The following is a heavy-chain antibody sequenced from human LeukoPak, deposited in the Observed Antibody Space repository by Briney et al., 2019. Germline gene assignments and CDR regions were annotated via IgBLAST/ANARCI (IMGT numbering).Heavy chain of an antibody. Sequence: EASVKVSRKASGYTFTSYYMHWVRHTPGQGLEWMGIIRPSGGNTSYAKTFQGRVTMTRDMSTSTVYMELSSLRSEDTAVYYCARYTYSGSLTGCFDYWGQGTLVTVSS. V-gene: IGHV1-46*01. CDR3: ARYTYSGSLTGCFDY. J-gene: IGHJ4*02. D-gene: IGHD1-26*01. CDR2: IRPSGGNT. CDR1: GYTFTSYY.